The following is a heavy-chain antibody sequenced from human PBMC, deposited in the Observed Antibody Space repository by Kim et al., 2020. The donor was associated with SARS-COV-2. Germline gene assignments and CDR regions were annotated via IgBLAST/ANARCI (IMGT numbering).Heavy chain of an antibody. J-gene: IGHJ4*02. Sequence: GGSLRLSCAASGFTFSSYAMHWVRQAPGKGLEWVAVISYDGSNKYYADSVKGRFTISRDNSKNTLYLQMNSLRAEDTAVYYCARGLRWCDYWGQGTLVTVSS. D-gene: IGHD4-17*01. CDR2: ISYDGSNK. CDR1: GFTFSSYA. CDR3: ARGLRWCDY. V-gene: IGHV3-30-3*01.